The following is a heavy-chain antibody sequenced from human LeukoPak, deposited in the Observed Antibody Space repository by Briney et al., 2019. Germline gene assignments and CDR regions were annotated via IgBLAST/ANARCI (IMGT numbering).Heavy chain of an antibody. V-gene: IGHV4-38-2*02. D-gene: IGHD3-22*01. CDR3: AKSNGYGLIDI. CDR2: IFYSGST. CDR1: GYSISSGYY. Sequence: SETLSLTCTVSGYSISSGYYWGWVRQPPGKALEWIENIFYSGSTYYSPSLKSRVTISLDTSRNQFSLKLNSVTAADTAVYYCAKSNGYGLIDIWGQGTMVTISS. J-gene: IGHJ3*02.